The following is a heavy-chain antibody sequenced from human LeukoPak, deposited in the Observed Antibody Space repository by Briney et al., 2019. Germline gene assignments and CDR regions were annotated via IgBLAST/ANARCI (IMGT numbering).Heavy chain of an antibody. CDR2: INHSGST. J-gene: IGHJ4*02. Sequence: SETLCLTCAVYGGSFSGYYWSWIRQPPGKGLEWIGEINHSGSTNYNPSLKSRVTISVDTSKNQFSLKLSSVTAADTAVYYCARGRLTYYDFWSGYELRPFYFDYWGQGTLVTVSS. V-gene: IGHV4-34*01. CDR3: ARGRLTYYDFWSGYELRPFYFDY. D-gene: IGHD3-3*01. CDR1: GGSFSGYY.